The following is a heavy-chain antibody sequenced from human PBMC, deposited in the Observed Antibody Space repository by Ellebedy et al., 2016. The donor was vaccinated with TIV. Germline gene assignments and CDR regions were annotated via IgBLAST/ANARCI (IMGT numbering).Heavy chain of an antibody. D-gene: IGHD7-27*01. CDR3: ARVCCQDWGSEFDY. V-gene: IGHV1-69*13. CDR2: IIPIFGTA. CDR1: GGTFSSYA. J-gene: IGHJ4*02. Sequence: SVKVSCKASGGTFSSYAISWVQQAPGQGLEWMGGIIPIFGTANYAQKFQGRVTITADESTSTAYMELSSLRSEDTAVYYCARVCCQDWGSEFDYWGQGTLVTVSS.